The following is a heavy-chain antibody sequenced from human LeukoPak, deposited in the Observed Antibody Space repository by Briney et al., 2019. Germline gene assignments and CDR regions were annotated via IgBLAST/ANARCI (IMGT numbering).Heavy chain of an antibody. V-gene: IGHV1-18*01. CDR3: ARANDWFPGGWFDP. CDR1: GYTFTSYG. D-gene: IGHD3-9*01. CDR2: ISAYNGNT. Sequence: ASVKVSCKASGYTFTSYGITWVRQAPGQGLEWMGWISAYNGNTNYAQKLQGRVTMTTDTSTGTAYMELRSLRSDDTAVYYCARANDWFPGGWFDPWGQGTLVTVSS. J-gene: IGHJ5*02.